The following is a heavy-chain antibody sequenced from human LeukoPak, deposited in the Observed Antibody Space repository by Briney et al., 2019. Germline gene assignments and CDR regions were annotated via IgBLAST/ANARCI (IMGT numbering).Heavy chain of an antibody. Sequence: ASVKVSCKASGYAFTSYDINWVRQATRQGLEWMGWMNPNSGNTGYAQKFQGRVTMTRNTSIGTAYMELSSLRSEDTAVYYCARGGNLGYYYYYYGMDVWGQGTTVTVSS. CDR3: ARGGNLGYYYYYYGMDV. J-gene: IGHJ6*02. V-gene: IGHV1-8*01. CDR2: MNPNSGNT. CDR1: GYAFTSYD. D-gene: IGHD1-14*01.